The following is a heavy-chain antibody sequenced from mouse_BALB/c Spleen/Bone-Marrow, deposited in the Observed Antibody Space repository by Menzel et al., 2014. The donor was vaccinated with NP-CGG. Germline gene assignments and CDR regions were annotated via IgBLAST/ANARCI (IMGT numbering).Heavy chain of an antibody. CDR2: INNNGGDT. CDR1: GFTFSSYG. V-gene: IGHV5-6-3*01. CDR3: ARGYDYSSWFAY. J-gene: IGHJ3*01. Sequence: VQLQQPGGGLVQPGGSLKLSCAAFGFTFSSYGMSWVRQTPDKRLEMIATINNNGGDTYYPDSVKGRFTIPRDNARNTLYLQMSILKSEDTAMYYCARGYDYSSWFAYWGQGTLVTVSP. D-gene: IGHD2-4*01.